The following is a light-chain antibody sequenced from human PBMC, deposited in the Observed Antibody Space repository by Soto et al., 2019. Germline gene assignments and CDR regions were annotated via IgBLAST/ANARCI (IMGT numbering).Light chain of an antibody. V-gene: IGKV3D-15*01. J-gene: IGKJ5*01. CDR2: GAS. CDR1: QSVSST. CDR3: QQYHNGPIT. Sequence: EIVLTQSPGTLCLPPGERATLSCRASQSVSSTLAWYQQKPGQAPRLLIYGASTRATGIPARFSGSGSGTDFTLIISRLEPEDFAVYYCQQYHNGPITFGQGTRLEIK.